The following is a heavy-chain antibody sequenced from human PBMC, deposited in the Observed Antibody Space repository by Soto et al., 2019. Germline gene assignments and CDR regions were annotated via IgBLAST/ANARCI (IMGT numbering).Heavy chain of an antibody. D-gene: IGHD3-16*02. Sequence: PGLSLRLSFAASGFSFSIHAMHWVRQAPGKGLAWVAVIRYDGSNKNYADSVKGRFTISRDNSKNTLYLQMNSLRAEDTAVYYCAKGLDDYVWGSYRYFDYWGQGAPVTVYS. J-gene: IGHJ4*02. CDR1: GFSFSIHA. V-gene: IGHV3-30*18. CDR3: AKGLDDYVWGSYRYFDY. CDR2: IRYDGSNK.